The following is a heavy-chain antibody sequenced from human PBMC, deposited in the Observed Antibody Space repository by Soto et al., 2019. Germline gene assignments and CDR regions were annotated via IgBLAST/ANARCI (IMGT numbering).Heavy chain of an antibody. CDR2: ISSSSSYI. J-gene: IGHJ4*02. CDR1: GFTFSSYS. Sequence: GGSLRLSCAASGFTFSSYSMNWVRQAPGKGLEWVSSISSSSSYIYYADSVKGRFTISRDNAKNSLYLQMNSLRAEDTAVYYCASENYYARSGYPHAFDYWGQGTLVTVYS. V-gene: IGHV3-21*01. D-gene: IGHD3-22*01. CDR3: ASENYYARSGYPHAFDY.